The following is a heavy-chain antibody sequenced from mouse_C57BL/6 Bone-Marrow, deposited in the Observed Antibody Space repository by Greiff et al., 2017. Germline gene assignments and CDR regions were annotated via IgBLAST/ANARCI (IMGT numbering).Heavy chain of an antibody. D-gene: IGHD2-5*01. CDR3: ARSRSNYARCFDY. J-gene: IGHJ2*01. CDR1: GYTFTSYG. V-gene: IGHV1-81*01. Sequence: QVQLQQSGAELARPGASVKLSCKASGYTFTSYGISWVKQRTGQGLEWIGELYPRSGSTYYNEKFKGKATLTADKSSSTAYMELRSLTSEDSAVXFCARSRSNYARCFDYWGQGTTLTVSS. CDR2: LYPRSGST.